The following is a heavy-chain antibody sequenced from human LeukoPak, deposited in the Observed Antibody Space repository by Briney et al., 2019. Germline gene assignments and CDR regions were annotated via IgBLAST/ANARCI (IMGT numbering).Heavy chain of an antibody. CDR1: GGSIRSYF. J-gene: IGHJ3*02. V-gene: IGHV4-59*01. Sequence: PSETLSLTCTVSGGSIRSYFWSWLRQPPGKGLEWIGYIWDTEITDYNPSLKSRVTISLDTSKNHFSLKLCSVTAADTALYFCARGLVLATDDAFDIWGQGTLVTVSS. CDR3: ARGLVLATDDAFDI. D-gene: IGHD5-12*01. CDR2: IWDTEIT.